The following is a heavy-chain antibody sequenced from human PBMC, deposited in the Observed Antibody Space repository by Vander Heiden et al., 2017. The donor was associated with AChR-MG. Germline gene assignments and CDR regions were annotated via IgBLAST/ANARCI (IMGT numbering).Heavy chain of an antibody. V-gene: IGHV3-30-3*01. J-gene: IGHJ4*02. CDR3: AIDLGPGAPDYFDY. D-gene: IGHD2-2*01. CDR1: GFPFSSYA. CDR2: ISGDGSIK. Sequence: QVQLVESGGDVVQPGRSLRLSCAASGFPFSSYAMHWVRQAPGKGLEWVAVISGDGSIKIYPDAVKGRFTISRDNSKSTLYVQMKRMRTEDTAVYYFAIDLGPGAPDYFDYWGLGTLVTVSS.